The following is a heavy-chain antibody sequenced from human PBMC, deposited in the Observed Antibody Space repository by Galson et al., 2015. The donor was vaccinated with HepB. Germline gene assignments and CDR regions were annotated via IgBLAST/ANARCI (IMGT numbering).Heavy chain of an antibody. Sequence: SVKVSCKASGGTFSSYAISWVRQAPGQGLEWMGGIIPIFGTANYAQKFQGRVTITADKSTSTAYMELSSLRSEDTAVYYCARARRYYYDSSGYYPGWFDSWGQGTLVTVSS. V-gene: IGHV1-69*06. CDR2: IIPIFGTA. CDR3: ARARRYYYDSSGYYPGWFDS. CDR1: GGTFSSYA. J-gene: IGHJ5*01. D-gene: IGHD3-22*01.